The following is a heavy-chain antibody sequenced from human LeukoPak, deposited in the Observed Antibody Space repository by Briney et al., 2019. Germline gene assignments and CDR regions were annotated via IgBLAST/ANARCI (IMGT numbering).Heavy chain of an antibody. CDR1: GYTLTELS. Sequence: ASVKVSCKVSGYTLTELSMRWVRQAPGKGLEWMGGFDPEDGETIYAQKFQGRVTMTEDTSTDTAYMELSSLRSEDTAVYYCATGRSSGWYGGFDYWGQGTLVTVSS. D-gene: IGHD6-19*01. CDR3: ATGRSSGWYGGFDY. J-gene: IGHJ4*02. CDR2: FDPEDGET. V-gene: IGHV1-24*01.